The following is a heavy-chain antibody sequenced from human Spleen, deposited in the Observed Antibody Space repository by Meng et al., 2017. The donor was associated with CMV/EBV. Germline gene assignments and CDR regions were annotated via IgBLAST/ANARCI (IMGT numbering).Heavy chain of an antibody. CDR1: GYTFTRFG. V-gene: IGHV1-18*01. J-gene: IGHJ4*02. CDR2: ISAYNGNT. D-gene: IGHD1-7*01. CDR3: VRVGNWNYGVNYFDY. Sequence: ASVKVSCKASGYTFTRFGIIWVRLAPGQGLEWMGWISAYNGNTNYEQKLQGRVTMTTDTSTSTAYMELRSLRSDDTAVYYCVRVGNWNYGVNYFDYWGQGTLVTVSS.